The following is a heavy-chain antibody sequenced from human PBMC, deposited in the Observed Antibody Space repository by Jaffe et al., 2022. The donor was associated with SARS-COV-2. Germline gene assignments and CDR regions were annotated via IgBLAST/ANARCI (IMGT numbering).Heavy chain of an antibody. V-gene: IGHV3-23*01. D-gene: IGHD7-27*01. Sequence: EVQLLESGGGLVQPGGSLRLSCATSGFTFSSYGMMWVRQAPGKGLEWVSVITNGGETTYYADSVKGRFTVSRDNSKNMLYLQMNSLRAEDTALYYCARDPNWGSDYWGQGTLVTVSS. J-gene: IGHJ4*02. CDR2: ITNGGETT. CDR3: ARDPNWGSDY. CDR1: GFTFSSYG.